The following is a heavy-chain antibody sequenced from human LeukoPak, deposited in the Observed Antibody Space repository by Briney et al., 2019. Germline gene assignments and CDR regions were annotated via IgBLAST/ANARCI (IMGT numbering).Heavy chain of an antibody. V-gene: IGHV4-34*01. CDR3: ARARIVVVINDAFDI. J-gene: IGHJ3*02. CDR2: INHSGGT. Sequence: SETLSLTCAVYGWTFSGYYWSWIRQPPGKGLEWIGAINHSGGTYYNPSLKSRVTISVDTSKNQFSLHLRTLTAADTAVYYWARARIVVVINDAFDIWGQGTMVTVSS. CDR1: GWTFSGYY. D-gene: IGHD3-22*01.